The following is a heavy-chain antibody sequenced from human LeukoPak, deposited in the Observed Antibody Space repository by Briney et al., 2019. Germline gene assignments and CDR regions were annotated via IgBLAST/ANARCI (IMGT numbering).Heavy chain of an antibody. CDR2: ITEDVSKK. Sequence: GGSPRVSCAASGFSFSGCSLSWVRQAPGKGLEWVAAITEDVSKKYYDDSVKGRFTISRDNAKNSLYLEMSSLRAEDTAVYDCARPLGMVTTFDYWGQGTLVTVSS. CDR1: GFSFSGCS. D-gene: IGHD4-23*01. CDR3: ARPLGMVTTFDY. J-gene: IGHJ4*02. V-gene: IGHV3-7*01.